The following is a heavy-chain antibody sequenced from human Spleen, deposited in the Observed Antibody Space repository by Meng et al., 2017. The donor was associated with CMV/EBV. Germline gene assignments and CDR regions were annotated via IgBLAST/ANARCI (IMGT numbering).Heavy chain of an antibody. D-gene: IGHD6-13*01. J-gene: IGHJ4*02. CDR3: AKAFSSSWYREYYDY. Sequence: GESLKISCAASGLMFSSYAMSWVRQAPGKGLEWVSVIGGSGGSTYYADCVKGRFTISRDNSKNTLYLQMNSLRVEDTAVYYCAKAFSSSWYREYYDYWGQGTLVTVSS. CDR2: IGGSGGST. V-gene: IGHV3-23*01. CDR1: GLMFSSYA.